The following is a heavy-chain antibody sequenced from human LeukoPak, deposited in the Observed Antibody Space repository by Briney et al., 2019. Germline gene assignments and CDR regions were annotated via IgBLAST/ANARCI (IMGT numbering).Heavy chain of an antibody. Sequence: PSQTLSLTCTVSGGSISSYYWSWIRQPAGKGLEWIGRIYTSGSTNYNPSLKSRVTISVDTSKNQFSLKLSSVTAADTAVYYCASSATQWSSFDYWGQGTLVTVSS. CDR1: GGSISSYY. D-gene: IGHD6-25*01. V-gene: IGHV4-4*07. CDR2: IYTSGST. J-gene: IGHJ4*02. CDR3: ASSATQWSSFDY.